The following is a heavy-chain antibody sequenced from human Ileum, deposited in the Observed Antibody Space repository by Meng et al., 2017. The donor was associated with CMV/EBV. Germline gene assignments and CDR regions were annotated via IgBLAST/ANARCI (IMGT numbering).Heavy chain of an antibody. D-gene: IGHD6-13*01. CDR3: ARGGQQQLGWFDP. J-gene: IGHJ5*02. Sequence: GGSLRLSCAASGFTVSSNYMSWVRQAPGKGLEWVSGINSAGRTYYADSVKGRFTISRDNSKNTLYFQMNSLRVDDTAVYYCARGGQQQLGWFDPWGQGTRVTGAS. CDR2: INSAGRT. CDR1: GFTVSSNY. V-gene: IGHV3-53*01.